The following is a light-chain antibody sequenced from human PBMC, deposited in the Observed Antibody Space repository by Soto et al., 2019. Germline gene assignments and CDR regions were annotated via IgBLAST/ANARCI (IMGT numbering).Light chain of an antibody. CDR1: QSIYSS. CDR2: AAS. J-gene: IGKJ2*01. CDR3: QQSYSAPYT. V-gene: IGKV1-39*01. Sequence: DIQMTQSPSSLSASVGDRVTITCRASQSIYSSLNWYHQKPGKAPKLLIYAASNLQSGVPSRFSGSGSGTDFTLSISSLQPEDFATYYCQQSYSAPYTFDQGTKLEI.